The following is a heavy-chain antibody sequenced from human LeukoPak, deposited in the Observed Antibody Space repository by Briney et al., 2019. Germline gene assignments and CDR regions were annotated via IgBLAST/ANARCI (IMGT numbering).Heavy chain of an antibody. CDR2: INHSGST. D-gene: IGHD6-13*01. CDR3: AKDSGSSWYAVWDY. V-gene: IGHV4-34*01. Sequence: SETLSLTCAVYGGSFSGYYWSWIRQPPGKGLEWIGEINHSGSTNYNPSLKSRVTISVDTSKNQFSLKLSSVTAADTAVYYCAKDSGSSWYAVWDYWGQGTLVTVSS. CDR1: GGSFSGYY. J-gene: IGHJ4*02.